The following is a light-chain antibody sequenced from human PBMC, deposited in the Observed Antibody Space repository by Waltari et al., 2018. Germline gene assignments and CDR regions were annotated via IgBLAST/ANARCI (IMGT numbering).Light chain of an antibody. V-gene: IGLV3-19*01. CDR1: SLRSFY. Sequence: SSELTQDPTVSVALGQTVRITCQGDSLRSFYASWYQQKPGQAPTLVIFGKNNRPSGIPDRFSGSASGDAASLTITGAQAEDEADYYCNSRDSNDNLRFATGTKVTVL. CDR2: GKN. CDR3: NSRDSNDNLR. J-gene: IGLJ1*01.